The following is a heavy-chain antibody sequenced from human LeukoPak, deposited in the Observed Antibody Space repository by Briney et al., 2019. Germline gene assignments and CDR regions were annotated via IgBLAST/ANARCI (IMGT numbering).Heavy chain of an antibody. D-gene: IGHD3-9*01. CDR2: INWNGGST. CDR1: GFTFSSYW. CDR3: AREDISDAFDI. Sequence: GGSLRLSCAASGFTFSSYWMHWVRQAPGKGLEWVSGINWNGGSTGYADSVKGRFTISRDNAKNSLYLQMNSLRAEDTALYYCAREDISDAFDIWGQGTMVTVSS. V-gene: IGHV3-20*04. J-gene: IGHJ3*02.